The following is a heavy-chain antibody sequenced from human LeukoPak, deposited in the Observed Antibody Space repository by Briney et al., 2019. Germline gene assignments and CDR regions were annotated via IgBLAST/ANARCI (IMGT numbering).Heavy chain of an antibody. CDR1: GFTFDDYA. CDR3: VRDGREGFDI. CDR2: ISWNSGSI. J-gene: IGHJ3*02. V-gene: IGHV3-9*01. D-gene: IGHD5-24*01. Sequence: SLRLSCAASGFTFDDYAMHWVRQAPGKGLEWVSGISWNSGSIGYADSVKGRFTISRDNAKNSLYLQVSSLRAEDTAVYYCVRDGREGFDIWGHGTLVIVSS.